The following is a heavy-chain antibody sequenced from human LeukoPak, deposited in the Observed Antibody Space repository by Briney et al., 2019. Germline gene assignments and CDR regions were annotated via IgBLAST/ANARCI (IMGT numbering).Heavy chain of an antibody. J-gene: IGHJ3*02. D-gene: IGHD3-10*01. CDR3: ARDGPYYGSGRGSAFDI. Sequence: ASVKVSCKASGGTFTSYGISWVRQAPGQGLEWMGWISAYNGNTNYAQKLQGRVTMTTDTSTSTAYMELRSLRSDDTAVYYCARDGPYYGSGRGSAFDIWGQGTMVTVSS. CDR1: GGTFTSYG. V-gene: IGHV1-18*01. CDR2: ISAYNGNT.